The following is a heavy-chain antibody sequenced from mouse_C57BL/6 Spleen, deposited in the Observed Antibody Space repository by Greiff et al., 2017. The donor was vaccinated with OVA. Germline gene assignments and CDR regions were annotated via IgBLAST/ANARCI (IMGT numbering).Heavy chain of an antibody. CDR3: TTNAMDY. V-gene: IGHV14-4*01. CDR2: IDPENGDT. Sequence: EVQLQESGAELVRPGASVKLSCTASGFNIKDDYMHWVKQRPEQGLEWIGWIDPENGDTEYASKFQGKATITADTSSNTAYLQLSSLTSEDTAVYYCTTNAMDYWGQGTSVTVSS. J-gene: IGHJ4*01. CDR1: GFNIKDDY.